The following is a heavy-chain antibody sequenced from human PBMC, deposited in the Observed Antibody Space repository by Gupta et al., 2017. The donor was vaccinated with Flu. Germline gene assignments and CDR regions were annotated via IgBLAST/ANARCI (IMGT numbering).Heavy chain of an antibody. Sequence: PGKGLEWIAFISKTTYTIYYADSVKGRFIIARVNAKNLDFLQMTSLKTDDTAVYYCARDKCGSAAGGYPLFDNWGQGTLVTVSS. CDR2: ISKTTYTI. J-gene: IGHJ4*02. V-gene: IGHV3-48*01. CDR3: ARDKCGSAAGGYPLFDN. D-gene: IGHD5-12*01.